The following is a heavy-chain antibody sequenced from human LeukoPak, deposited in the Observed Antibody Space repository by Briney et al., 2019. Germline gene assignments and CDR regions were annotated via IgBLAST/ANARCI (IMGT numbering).Heavy chain of an antibody. CDR1: GFTFSNYA. Sequence: PGGSLRLSCAGSGFTFSNYAMIWVRQAPGKGLEWVSAITGSGGNRFYAGSVKGRFTISRDNSKNTPYLQMNSLRGDDTAVYYCAKDPNGDYIGAFDFQRWGQGTQVTVSS. D-gene: IGHD4-17*01. CDR2: ITGSGGNR. V-gene: IGHV3-23*01. CDR3: AKDPNGDYIGAFDFQR. J-gene: IGHJ1*01.